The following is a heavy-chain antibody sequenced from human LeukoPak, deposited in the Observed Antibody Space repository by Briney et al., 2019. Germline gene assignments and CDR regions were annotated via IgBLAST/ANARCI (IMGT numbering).Heavy chain of an antibody. D-gene: IGHD3-9*01. CDR3: ARGYYDILTSYYPFGY. CDR1: GGSVSSGSYY. J-gene: IGHJ4*02. V-gene: IGHV4-61*01. CDR2: IYYSGST. Sequence: SETLSLTCTVSGGSVSSGSYYWSWIRQPPGKGLEWIGYIYYSGSTNYNPSLKSRVTISVDTSKNQFSLKLSSVTAADTAVYYCARGYYDILTSYYPFGYWGQGTLVTVSS.